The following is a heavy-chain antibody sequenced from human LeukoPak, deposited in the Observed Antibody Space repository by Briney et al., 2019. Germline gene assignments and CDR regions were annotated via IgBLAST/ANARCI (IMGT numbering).Heavy chain of an antibody. J-gene: IGHJ3*02. CDR3: ARVSYSSSWYRKGI. V-gene: IGHV1-2*02. Sequence: GASVKVSCKASGYTXTGYYMHWVRQAPGQGLEWMGWINPNSGGTNYAQKFQGRVTMTRDTSISTAYMELSRLRSDDTAVYYCARVSYSSSWYRKGIWGQGTMVTVSS. D-gene: IGHD6-13*01. CDR2: INPNSGGT. CDR1: GYTXTGYY.